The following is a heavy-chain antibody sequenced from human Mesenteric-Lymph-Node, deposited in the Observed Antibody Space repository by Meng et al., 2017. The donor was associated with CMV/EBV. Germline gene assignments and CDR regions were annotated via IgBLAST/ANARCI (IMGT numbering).Heavy chain of an antibody. CDR3: ARAYDLGYCSSTSCYTLGY. V-gene: IGHV1-46*01. CDR2: INPSGGST. D-gene: IGHD2-2*02. CDR1: GYTFTSYY. J-gene: IGHJ4*02. Sequence: ASVKVSCKASGYTFTSYYMHWVRQAPGQGLEWMGIINPSGGSTSYSQKFQGRVTMTRDTSTSTAYMELSSLRSEDTDVYYCARAYDLGYCSSTSCYTLGYWGQGTLVTVSS.